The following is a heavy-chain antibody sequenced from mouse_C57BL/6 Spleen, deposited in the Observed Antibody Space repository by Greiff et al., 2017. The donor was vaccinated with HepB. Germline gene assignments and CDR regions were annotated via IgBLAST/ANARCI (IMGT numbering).Heavy chain of an antibody. J-gene: IGHJ1*03. D-gene: IGHD1-1*01. CDR2: ISDGGSYT. Sequence: EVKLMESGGGLVKPGGSLKLSCAASGFTFSSYAMSWVRQTPEKRLEWVATISDGGSYTYYPDNVKGRFTISRDNAKNNLYLQMSHLKSEDTAMYYCARDGSLYGSSPIWYFDVWGTGTTVTVSS. V-gene: IGHV5-4*01. CDR3: ARDGSLYGSSPIWYFDV. CDR1: GFTFSSYA.